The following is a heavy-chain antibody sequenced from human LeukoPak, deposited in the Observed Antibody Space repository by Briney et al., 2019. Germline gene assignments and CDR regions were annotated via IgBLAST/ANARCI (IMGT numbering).Heavy chain of an antibody. V-gene: IGHV3-30-3*01. CDR1: GLTFSNHA. CDR2: ISFDGTDK. Sequence: GGSLRLSCAASGLTFSNHAMNWVRQAPGKGLEWVTTISFDGTDKYYADAVTGRFTISRDNSKNTLSLQMNSLRAEDTAVYYCARDPSMDVWGQGTTVTVSS. CDR3: ARDPSMDV. J-gene: IGHJ6*02.